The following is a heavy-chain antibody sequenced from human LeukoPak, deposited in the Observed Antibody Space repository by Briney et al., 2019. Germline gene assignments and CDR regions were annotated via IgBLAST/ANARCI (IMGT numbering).Heavy chain of an antibody. CDR2: IRSKANSYAT. D-gene: IGHD1-20*01. CDR3: ATYSWNDLYYFDY. CDR1: GFTFSGSA. V-gene: IGHV3-73*01. Sequence: GGSLKLSCAASGFTFSGSAMHWVRQASGKGLEWVGRIRSKANSYATAYAASVKGRFTISRDDSKNTAYLQMNSLKTEDTAVYYCATYSWNDLYYFDYWGQGTLVTVSS. J-gene: IGHJ4*02.